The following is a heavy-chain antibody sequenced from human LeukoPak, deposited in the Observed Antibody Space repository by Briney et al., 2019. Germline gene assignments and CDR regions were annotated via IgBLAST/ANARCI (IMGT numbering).Heavy chain of an antibody. D-gene: IGHD6-13*01. CDR2: INPSGGVT. J-gene: IGHJ4*02. Sequence: GASVKVSCKASGYTFTGYYMHWVRQAPGQGLEWVGLINPSGGVTSYAQKFKGRVTMTRDTSTSTVYMELSSLRSEDTAVYYCARDNKERQLGGYWGQGTLVTVSS. V-gene: IGHV1-46*01. CDR3: ARDNKERQLGGY. CDR1: GYTFTGYY.